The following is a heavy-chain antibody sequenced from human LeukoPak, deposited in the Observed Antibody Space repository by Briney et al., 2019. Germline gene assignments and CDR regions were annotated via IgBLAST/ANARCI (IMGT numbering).Heavy chain of an antibody. J-gene: IGHJ4*02. CDR2: ISSSGSAI. V-gene: IGHV3-11*04. Sequence: TGGSLRLSCAASGFTFSDYYMSWIRQAPGKGLEWVSYISSSGSAIHYADSVKGRFTISRDNAKNSLYLQMNSLRADDTAVYYCARVRGSWCLDCWGQGTLVTVSS. CDR1: GFTFSDYY. D-gene: IGHD6-13*01. CDR3: ARVRGSWCLDC.